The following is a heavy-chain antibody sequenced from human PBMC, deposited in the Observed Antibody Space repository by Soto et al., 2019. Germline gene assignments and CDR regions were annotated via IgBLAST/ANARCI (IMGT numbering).Heavy chain of an antibody. V-gene: IGHV1-3*05. Sequence: QVQLVQSGAEEKKPGASVKVSCKASGYTFTSYAMHWVRQAPGQRLEWMGWINAGNGNTKYSEKFQGRVTITRDTSASTAYMELSSLRSEDTAVYYCARDGLMSRYFHHWGQGTLVTVSS. D-gene: IGHD3-16*01. CDR2: INAGNGNT. CDR1: GYTFTSYA. CDR3: ARDGLMSRYFHH. J-gene: IGHJ1*01.